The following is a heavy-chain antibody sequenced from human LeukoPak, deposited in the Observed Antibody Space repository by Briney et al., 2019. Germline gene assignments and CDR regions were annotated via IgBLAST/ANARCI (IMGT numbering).Heavy chain of an antibody. V-gene: IGHV3-30*02. CDR1: GFTFSSYG. J-gene: IGHJ4*02. CDR3: AKDMTYYYDSSGYYGADY. CDR2: IRYDGSNK. Sequence: GGSLRLSCAASGFTFSSYGMHWVRQAPGKGLEWVAFIRYDGSNKYYADSVKGRFTISRDNSKNTLYLQMNSLRAEDTAVYYCAKDMTYYYDSSGYYGADYWGQGTLVTVSS. D-gene: IGHD3-22*01.